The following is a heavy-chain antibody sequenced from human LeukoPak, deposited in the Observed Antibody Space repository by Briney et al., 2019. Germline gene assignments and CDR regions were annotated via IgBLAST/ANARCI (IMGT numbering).Heavy chain of an antibody. Sequence: GGSLRLSCAASRFTVSDKYMSWVRQAPGKGLEWVSVIYSDGSTYYADSVKGRFTISRDNSKNTLYLQMNSLRAEDTAVYYCARDLTYGGKRGYYFDYWGQGTLVTVSS. CDR3: ARDLTYGGKRGYYFDY. J-gene: IGHJ4*02. CDR2: IYSDGST. CDR1: RFTVSDKY. V-gene: IGHV3-66*01. D-gene: IGHD4-23*01.